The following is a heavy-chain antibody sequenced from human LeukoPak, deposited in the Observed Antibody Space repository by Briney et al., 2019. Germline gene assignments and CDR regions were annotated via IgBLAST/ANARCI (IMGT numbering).Heavy chain of an antibody. CDR2: ISSSSSTI. V-gene: IGHV3-48*04. CDR1: GFTFSSYS. Sequence: GGSLRLSCAASGFTFSSYSMNWVRKAPGKGLEWVSYISSSSSTIYYADSVKGRFTISRDNAKNSLYLQMNSLRAEDTAVYYCARDGGITMTDDAFDIWGQGTMVTISS. CDR3: ARDGGITMTDDAFDI. J-gene: IGHJ3*02. D-gene: IGHD3-22*01.